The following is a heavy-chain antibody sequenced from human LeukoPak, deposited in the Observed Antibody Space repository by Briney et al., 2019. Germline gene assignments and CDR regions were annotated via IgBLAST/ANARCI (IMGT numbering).Heavy chain of an antibody. V-gene: IGHV1-69*05. CDR2: IIPIFGTA. CDR1: GGTFSSYA. D-gene: IGHD5-18*01. CDR3: AREGEQLWSNNWFDP. Sequence: ASVKVSCKASGGTFSSYAISWVRQAPGQGLEWMGGIIPIFGTANYAQKFQGRVTITTDESTSTAYMELSSPRSEDTAVYYCAREGEQLWSNNWFDPWGQGTLVTVSS. J-gene: IGHJ5*02.